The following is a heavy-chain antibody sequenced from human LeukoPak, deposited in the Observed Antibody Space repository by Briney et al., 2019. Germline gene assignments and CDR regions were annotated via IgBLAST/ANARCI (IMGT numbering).Heavy chain of an antibody. V-gene: IGHV4-38-2*01. Sequence: SETLSLTCAVSGSSITSTYYWGWVRQPPGKGLEWIVSMHHSGSTYHNPSLKNRATISVDTSKNQFSLNLRFVTAADTAMYYCARLGYCSSTDCYFDQWGQGTLSPSPQ. CDR3: ARLGYCSSTDCYFDQ. J-gene: IGHJ4*02. D-gene: IGHD2-2*01. CDR2: MHHSGST. CDR1: GSSITSTYY.